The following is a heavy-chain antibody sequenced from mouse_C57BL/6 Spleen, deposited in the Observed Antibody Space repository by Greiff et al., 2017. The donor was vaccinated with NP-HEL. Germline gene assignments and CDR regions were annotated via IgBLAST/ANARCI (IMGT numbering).Heavy chain of an antibody. CDR1: GYTFTSYW. D-gene: IGHD2-5*01. J-gene: IGHJ4*01. CDR2: IDPSDSYT. CDR3: ARDYSNYGRYMDY. Sequence: QVHVKQPGAELVRPGTSVKLSCKASGYTFTSYWMHWVKQRPGQGLEWIGVIDPSDSYTNYNQKFKGKATLTVDTSSSTAYMQLSSLTSEDSAVYYCARDYSNYGRYMDYWGQGTSVTVSS. V-gene: IGHV1-59*01.